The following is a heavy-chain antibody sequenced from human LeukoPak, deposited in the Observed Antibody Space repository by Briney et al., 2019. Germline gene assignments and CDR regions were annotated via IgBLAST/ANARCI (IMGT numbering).Heavy chain of an antibody. CDR2: ILSDGSGE. D-gene: IGHD1-26*01. CDR1: GFMFSDYG. J-gene: IGHJ4*02. Sequence: GGSLRLSCVASGFMFSDYGMHWVRQAPGKGLEWVAFILSDGSGEYYTGSVKGRFTISRDKSKNTLYVQMNSLRLEDTAVYYCGKHDSASDYWGQGTRVTVSS. CDR3: GKHDSASDY. V-gene: IGHV3-30*02.